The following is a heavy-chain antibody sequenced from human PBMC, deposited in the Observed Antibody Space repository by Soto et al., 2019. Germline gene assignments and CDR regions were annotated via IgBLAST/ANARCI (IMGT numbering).Heavy chain of an antibody. V-gene: IGHV3-23*01. CDR3: AKVRSSSWTLYYFDY. CDR2: IGSSGGST. D-gene: IGHD6-13*01. J-gene: IGHJ4*02. Sequence: GGSLRLSCAASGFTFSSYAMSWVRQAPGKGLEWVSTIGSSGGSTYYADSVKGRFTISRDNSKNTLYLQMNSLRAEDTAVYYCAKVRSSSWTLYYFDYWGQGTLVTVSS. CDR1: GFTFSSYA.